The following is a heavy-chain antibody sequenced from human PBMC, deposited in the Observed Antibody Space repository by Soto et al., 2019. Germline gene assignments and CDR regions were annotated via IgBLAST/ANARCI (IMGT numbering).Heavy chain of an antibody. CDR2: IYYSGST. J-gene: IGHJ6*02. Sequence: SETLSLTCTVSGGSISSGDYYWSWIRQPPGKGLEWIGYIYYSGSTYYNPSLKSRVTISVDKSKNQFSLKLSSVTAADTAVYYCASARGGYYYAMDVWGQGTTVTVSS. D-gene: IGHD3-10*01. CDR1: GGSISSGDYY. V-gene: IGHV4-30-4*01. CDR3: ASARGGYYYAMDV.